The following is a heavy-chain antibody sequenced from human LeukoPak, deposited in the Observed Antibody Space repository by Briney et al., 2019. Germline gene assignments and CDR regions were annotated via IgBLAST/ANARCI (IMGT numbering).Heavy chain of an antibody. CDR3: ALSSSWYGGFFDY. CDR2: ISGSGGST. J-gene: IGHJ4*02. V-gene: IGHV3-23*01. D-gene: IGHD6-13*01. Sequence: PGGSLRLSCAASGFTFSSYSMNWVRQAPGKGLEWVSAISGSGGSTYYADSVKGRFTISRDNSKNTLYLQMNSLRAEDTAVYYCALSSSWYGGFFDYWGQGTLVTVSS. CDR1: GFTFSSYS.